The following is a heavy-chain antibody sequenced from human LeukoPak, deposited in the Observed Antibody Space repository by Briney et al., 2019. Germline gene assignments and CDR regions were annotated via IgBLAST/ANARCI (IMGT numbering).Heavy chain of an antibody. V-gene: IGHV3-48*03. CDR2: ISSSGSTI. D-gene: IGHD4-17*01. CDR3: ARGLRAIYGDYFDY. J-gene: IGHJ4*02. CDR1: GFTFSSYE. Sequence: GGSLRLSCAASGFTFSSYEMNWVRQGPGKGLEWVSYISSSGSTIYYADSVKGRFTISRDNAKNSLYPQMNSLRAEDTAVYYCARGLRAIYGDYFDYWGQGTLVTVSS.